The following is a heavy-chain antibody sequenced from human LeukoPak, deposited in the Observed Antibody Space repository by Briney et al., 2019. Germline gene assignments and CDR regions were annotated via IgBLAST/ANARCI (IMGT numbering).Heavy chain of an antibody. CDR3: ARGIRGIVGASYFDY. J-gene: IGHJ4*02. V-gene: IGHV1-69*04. CDR2: IIPILGIA. D-gene: IGHD1-26*01. CDR1: GGTFSSYA. Sequence: GASVKVSCKASGGTFSSYAISWVRQAPGQGLEWMGRIIPILGIANYAQKFQGRVTITADKSTSTAYMELSSLRSEDTAVYYCARGIRGIVGASYFDYWGQGTLVTVSS.